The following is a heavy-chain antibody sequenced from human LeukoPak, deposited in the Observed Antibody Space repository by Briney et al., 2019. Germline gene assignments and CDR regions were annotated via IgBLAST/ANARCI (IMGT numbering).Heavy chain of an antibody. CDR3: ARGGYCGGDCFFYY. CDR1: GGSISSYY. V-gene: IGHV4-4*07. Sequence: SETLSLTCTVSGGSISSYYWSWIRQPAGKGLEWIGRIYTSGTTNYNPSLKSRVTISVDTSKNQFSLKLTSVTAADTAVYYCARGGYCGGDCFFYYWGQGTLVTVSS. CDR2: IYTSGTT. J-gene: IGHJ4*02. D-gene: IGHD2-21*02.